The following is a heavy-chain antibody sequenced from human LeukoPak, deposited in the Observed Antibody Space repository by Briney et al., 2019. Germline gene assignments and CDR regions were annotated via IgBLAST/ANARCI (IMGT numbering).Heavy chain of an antibody. V-gene: IGHV4-38-2*02. CDR1: GYSISSGYY. J-gene: IGHJ4*02. Sequence: PSETLSLTCTVSGYSISSGYYWGWIRQPPGKGLEWIGSVYHSGSTYHNPSLKSRVTFSVDASKNQFSLNLSSVTAADTAVYYCARSSGSLFYYWGQGTLVTVSS. D-gene: IGHD1-26*01. CDR3: ARSSGSLFYY. CDR2: VYHSGST.